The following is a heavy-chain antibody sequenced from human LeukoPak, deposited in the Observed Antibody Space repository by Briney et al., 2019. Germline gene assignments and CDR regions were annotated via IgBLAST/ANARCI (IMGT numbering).Heavy chain of an antibody. Sequence: SETLSLTCAVYGGSFSGYYWSWIRQPPGKGLEWIGEINHSGSTNYNPSLKSRVTISVDTSKNQFSLKLSSVTAADTAVYYCARPGYYDSSGYFDYWGQGTLVTVSS. CDR3: ARPGYYDSSGYFDY. CDR1: GGSFSGYY. J-gene: IGHJ4*02. CDR2: INHSGST. D-gene: IGHD3-22*01. V-gene: IGHV4-34*01.